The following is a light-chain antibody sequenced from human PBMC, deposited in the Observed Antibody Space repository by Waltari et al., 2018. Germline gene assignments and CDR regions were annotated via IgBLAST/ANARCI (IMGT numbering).Light chain of an antibody. CDR2: DNN. CDR3: GTWDSSLSAGV. Sequence: QSVLTQPPSVSAAPGQKVTISCSGSSSNIGHNYVSWYQQLPGTAPKLLIYDNNKRPSGIPDRFSGSKSGTSATLGITGLQTGDEADYYCGTWDSSLSAGVFGGWTKLTVL. J-gene: IGLJ2*01. CDR1: SSNIGHNY. V-gene: IGLV1-51*01.